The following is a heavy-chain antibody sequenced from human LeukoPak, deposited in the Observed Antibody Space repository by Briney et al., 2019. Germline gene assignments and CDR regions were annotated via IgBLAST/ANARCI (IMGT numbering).Heavy chain of an antibody. Sequence: GGSLRLSCAASGFTFSRYWMSWVRQAPGKGLEWVANIKQDGSEKYYVDSVRGRFTISRDNAKNSLYLQMNSLRAEDTAVYYCARNPISPGLGDTWGQGTMVTVS. D-gene: IGHD3-9*01. CDR2: IKQDGSEK. V-gene: IGHV3-7*01. J-gene: IGHJ3*02. CDR1: GFTFSRYW. CDR3: ARNPISPGLGDT.